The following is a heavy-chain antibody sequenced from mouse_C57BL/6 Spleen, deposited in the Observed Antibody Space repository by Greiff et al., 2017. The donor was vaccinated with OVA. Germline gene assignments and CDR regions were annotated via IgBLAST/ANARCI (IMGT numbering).Heavy chain of an antibody. CDR2: ISSGGSYT. Sequence: EVQLVESGGDLVKPGGSLKLSCAASGFTFSSYGMSWVRQTPDKRLEWVATISSGGSYTYYPDSVKGRFTISRDNAKNTLYLQMSSLKSEDTAMYYCARHPSYYGSSYDYAMDYWGQGTSVTVSS. CDR3: ARHPSYYGSSYDYAMDY. CDR1: GFTFSSYG. V-gene: IGHV5-6*01. J-gene: IGHJ4*01. D-gene: IGHD1-1*01.